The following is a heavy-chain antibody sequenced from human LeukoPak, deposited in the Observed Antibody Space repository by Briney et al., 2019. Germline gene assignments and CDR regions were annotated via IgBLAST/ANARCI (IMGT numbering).Heavy chain of an antibody. CDR1: GGSFSGYY. Sequence: SETLALTCAVYGGSFSGYYWSWIRQPPGKGLEWIGEINHSGSTNYNPSLKSRVTISVDTSKIQFSLKLSSVTAADTAVYYCASGVVPAANWGQGTLVTVSS. D-gene: IGHD2-2*01. J-gene: IGHJ4*02. CDR3: ASGVVPAAN. CDR2: INHSGST. V-gene: IGHV4-34*01.